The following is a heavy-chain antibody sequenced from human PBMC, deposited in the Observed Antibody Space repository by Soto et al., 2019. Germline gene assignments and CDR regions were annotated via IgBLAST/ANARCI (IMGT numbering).Heavy chain of an antibody. D-gene: IGHD3-9*01. V-gene: IGHV3-23*01. Sequence: PGGSLRLSCAASGFTFSSYAMSWVRQAPGKGLEWVSVITNTGPNSHSADSVKGRFTISRDNSQNTVHLQMSRLRAEDTAMYYCAKGSHYDILTAYHAFDFWGQGTLVTVSS. CDR3: AKGSHYDILTAYHAFDF. CDR2: ITNTGPNS. CDR1: GFTFSSYA. J-gene: IGHJ4*02.